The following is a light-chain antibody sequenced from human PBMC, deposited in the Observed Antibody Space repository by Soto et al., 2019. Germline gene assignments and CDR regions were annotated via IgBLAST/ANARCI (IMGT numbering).Light chain of an antibody. CDR2: GTS. Sequence: EIVLTQSPGTLSLSPGERATLSCRASQSLSSRSLAWYQQKVGQAPRLLIYGTSSRATGIADRFSGSGSGTDFTLAISRVEPEDFATYYCQQTYNFPWTFGQGTKVDIK. J-gene: IGKJ1*01. V-gene: IGKV3-20*01. CDR1: QSLSSRS. CDR3: QQTYNFPWT.